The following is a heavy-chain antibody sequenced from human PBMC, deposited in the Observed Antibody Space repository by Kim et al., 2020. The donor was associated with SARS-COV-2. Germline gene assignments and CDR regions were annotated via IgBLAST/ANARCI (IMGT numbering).Heavy chain of an antibody. CDR3: ARDHRLLTY. CDR2: INTGSSAK. CDR1: GFTFSNYN. V-gene: IGHV3-48*02. D-gene: IGHD4-17*01. Sequence: GGSLRLSCGASGFTFSNYNMAWVRQAPGKGLEWVSYINTGSSAKYYADSVKGRFTISRDNAKNSLYLQMNSLRDEDTAVYYCARDHRLLTYWGQGTRVTV. J-gene: IGHJ4*02.